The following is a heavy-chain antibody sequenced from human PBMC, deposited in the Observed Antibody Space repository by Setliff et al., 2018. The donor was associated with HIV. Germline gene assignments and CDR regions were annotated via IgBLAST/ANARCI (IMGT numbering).Heavy chain of an antibody. J-gene: IGHJ4*02. CDR1: GDTLSIHP. D-gene: IGHD3-22*01. CDR3: ARGGGTMIVVAQDY. CDR2: IIPIFGTA. V-gene: IGHV1-69*05. Sequence: GASVKVSCKASGDTLSIHPISWVRQAPGQGLEWMGGIIPIFGTASHAQKFQGRVTITTDESTSTAYMELSSLRSDDTAVYYCARGGGTMIVVAQDYWGQGTLVTVSS.